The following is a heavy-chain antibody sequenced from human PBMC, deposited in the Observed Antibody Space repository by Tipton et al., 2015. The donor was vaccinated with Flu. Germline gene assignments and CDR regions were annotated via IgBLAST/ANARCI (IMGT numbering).Heavy chain of an antibody. D-gene: IGHD6-6*01. V-gene: IGHV4-4*07. CDR2: RYTSGSA. Sequence: GLVKPSETLSLSCTVSGDSVTSYYWSWIRQPAGKGLEWIGRRYTSGSAHYNPSLKSRVTMSVDTSKNQFSLRLSSVTAADTAVYYCARHQSSSLLPFDCWGQGTLVTVSS. J-gene: IGHJ4*02. CDR3: ARHQSSSLLPFDC. CDR1: GDSVTSYY.